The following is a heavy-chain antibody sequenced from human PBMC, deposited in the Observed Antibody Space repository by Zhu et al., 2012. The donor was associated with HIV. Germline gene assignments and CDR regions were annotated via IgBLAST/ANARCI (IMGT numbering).Heavy chain of an antibody. J-gene: IGHJ4*02. D-gene: IGHD6-19*01. CDR1: GVSISNAVFY. Sequence: QVQLQESGPGLVRPSETLSPTCTVSGVSISNAVFYWAWIRQPPGQGLEWIGSVYYTGYTYYNPSLRSRITLSVDTSKNHFSLKLSSVTAADTAVYYCARLAGWSGWDAPTLTSWGQGNPGHRL. V-gene: IGHV4-39*07. CDR2: VYYTGYT. CDR3: ARLAGWSGWDAPTLTS.